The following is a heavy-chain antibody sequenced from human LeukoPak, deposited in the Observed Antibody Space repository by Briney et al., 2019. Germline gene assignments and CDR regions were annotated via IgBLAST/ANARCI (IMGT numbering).Heavy chain of an antibody. V-gene: IGHV3-23*01. CDR2: ISGSGGST. CDR1: GFTFNSYA. CDR3: AKYLVVVPAAIYYYYGMDV. Sequence: GGSLRLSCAASGFTFNSYAMSWVRQAPGKGLEWVSAISGSGGSTYYADSVKGRFTISRDNSKNTLYLQMNSLRAEDTAVYYCAKYLVVVPAAIYYYYGMDVWGQGTTVTVSS. J-gene: IGHJ6*02. D-gene: IGHD2-2*01.